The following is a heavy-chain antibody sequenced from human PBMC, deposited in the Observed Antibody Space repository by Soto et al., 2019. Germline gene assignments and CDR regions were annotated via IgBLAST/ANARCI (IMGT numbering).Heavy chain of an antibody. CDR3: ARDGVVVAARREDDAFDI. V-gene: IGHV3-20*04. CDR1: GFTFDDYG. CDR2: INWNGGST. D-gene: IGHD2-15*01. Sequence: GGSLRLSCAASGFTFDDYGMSWVRQAPGKGLEWVSGINWNGGSTGYADSVKGRFTISRDNAKNSLYLQMNSLRAEDTALYYCARDGVVVAARREDDAFDIWGQGTMVTVSS. J-gene: IGHJ3*02.